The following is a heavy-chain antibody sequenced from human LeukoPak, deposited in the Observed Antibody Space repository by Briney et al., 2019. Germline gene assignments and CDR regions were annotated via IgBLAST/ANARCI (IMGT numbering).Heavy chain of an antibody. J-gene: IGHJ5*02. D-gene: IGHD6-13*01. CDR2: ISGYNGNT. Sequence: AASVKVSCKASGYTFASYGITWVRQAPGQGLEWMGWISGYNGNTKYAQRFQGRVTMTTDPSTSTAYMELRSLRSDDTAVYYCARDRVFDGRDSSWLFWFDPWGQGTLVTVSS. CDR1: GYTFASYG. CDR3: ARDRVFDGRDSSWLFWFDP. V-gene: IGHV1-18*04.